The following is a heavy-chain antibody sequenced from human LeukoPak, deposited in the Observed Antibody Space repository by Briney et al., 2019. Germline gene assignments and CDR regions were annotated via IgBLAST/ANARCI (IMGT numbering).Heavy chain of an antibody. J-gene: IGHJ4*02. CDR2: IYYSGST. D-gene: IGHD2-2*02. V-gene: IGHV4-59*01. CDR1: GGSISSYY. Sequence: SETLSLTCTVSGGSISSYYWSWIRQPPGKGLEWIGYIYYSGSTNYNPSLKSRVTISVDTSKNQFSLKLSSVTAADTAVYYCARGYCSSTSCYRGDYFDYWGQGTLVTVSS. CDR3: ARGYCSSTSCYRGDYFDY.